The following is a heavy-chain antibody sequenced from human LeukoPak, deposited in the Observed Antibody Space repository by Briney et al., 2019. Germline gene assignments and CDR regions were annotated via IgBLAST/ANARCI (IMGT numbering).Heavy chain of an antibody. D-gene: IGHD5-12*01. CDR3: ARVRAWLRSYYFDY. V-gene: IGHV4-34*01. Sequence: SETLSLTCAVYGGSFSGYYWSWIRQPPGKGLEWIGEINHSGSTNYNPSLKSRVTISVDTSKNQFSLKLSSVTAAGTAVYYCARVRAWLRSYYFDYWGQGTLVTVSS. CDR1: GGSFSGYY. CDR2: INHSGST. J-gene: IGHJ4*02.